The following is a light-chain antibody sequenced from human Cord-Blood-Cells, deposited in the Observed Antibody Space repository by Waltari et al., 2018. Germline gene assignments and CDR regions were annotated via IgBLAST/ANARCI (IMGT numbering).Light chain of an antibody. CDR2: DAS. Sequence: LVFKQSHATLSLSSGERATLSYRASQSVSSYLAWYQQKPGQSPRLLIYDASNSANGIPARFSGSGSGTDFNLTISSLEAEDFAVYYGQQRSNWPLTFGQGTKVEIK. CDR1: QSVSSY. V-gene: IGKV3-11*01. CDR3: QQRSNWPLT. J-gene: IGKJ1*01.